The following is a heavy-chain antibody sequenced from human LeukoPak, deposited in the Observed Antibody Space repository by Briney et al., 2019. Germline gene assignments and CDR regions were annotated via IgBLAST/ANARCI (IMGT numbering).Heavy chain of an antibody. V-gene: IGHV3-74*01. Sequence: GGSLRLSCAASGFTFSSYWMHWVRQAPGKGLVWVSRINSDGSSTSYADSVMGRFTISRDNAKNTLYLQMNSLRAEDTAVYYCARDQGSSWFDYWGQGTLVTVSS. CDR3: ARDQGSSWFDY. D-gene: IGHD6-13*01. J-gene: IGHJ4*02. CDR1: GFTFSSYW. CDR2: INSDGSST.